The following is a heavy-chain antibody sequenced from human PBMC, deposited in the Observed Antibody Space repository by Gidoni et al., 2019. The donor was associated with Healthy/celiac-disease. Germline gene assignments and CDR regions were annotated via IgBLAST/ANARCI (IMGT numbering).Heavy chain of an antibody. J-gene: IGHJ4*02. V-gene: IGHV3-23*01. CDR2: ISGSGGST. Sequence: EVQLLESGGGLVQPGGSLRLSCAASGFTFSSYAMSWVRQAPGKGLEWVSAISGSGGSTYYADSVKGRFTISRDNSKNTLYRQMNSLRAEDTAVYYCAKDPNRYSGSSLDYWGQGTLVTVSS. CDR3: AKDPNRYSGSSLDY. D-gene: IGHD1-26*01. CDR1: GFTFSSYA.